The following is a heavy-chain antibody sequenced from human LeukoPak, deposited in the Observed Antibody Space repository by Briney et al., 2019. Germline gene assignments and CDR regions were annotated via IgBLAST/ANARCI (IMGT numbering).Heavy chain of an antibody. J-gene: IGHJ6*02. V-gene: IGHV3-30*18. Sequence: GGSLRLSCAASGFTFSSYGMHWVRQAPGKGLEWVAVISYDGSNKYYADSVKGRFTISRDNSKNTLYLQMNSLRAEDTAVYYCAKDMVRATRASTPFFYYYYGMDVWGQGTTVTVSS. CDR3: AKDMVRATRASTPFFYYYYGMDV. CDR2: ISYDGSNK. CDR1: GFTFSSYG. D-gene: IGHD3-10*01.